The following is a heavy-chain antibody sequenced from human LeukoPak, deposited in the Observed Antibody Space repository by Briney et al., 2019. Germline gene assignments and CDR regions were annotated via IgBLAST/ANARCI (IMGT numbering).Heavy chain of an antibody. CDR1: GFTFSSFA. J-gene: IGHJ4*02. Sequence: GGSLRLSCEASGFTFSSFAMSWVRQAPGMGLEWVSGISFSGATTYYTDSVKGRFTISRDNSKNTLDLQINSLRADDTAVYYCARGIYNPDYWGQGTLVTVSS. D-gene: IGHD1-14*01. CDR3: ARGIYNPDY. V-gene: IGHV3-23*01. CDR2: ISFSGATT.